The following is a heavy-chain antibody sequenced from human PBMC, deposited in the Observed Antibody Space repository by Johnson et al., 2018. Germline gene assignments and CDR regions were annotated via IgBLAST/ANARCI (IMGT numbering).Heavy chain of an antibody. D-gene: IGHD5-12*01. CDR1: GGSISSYY. CDR2: IYYSGST. J-gene: IGHJ6*03. Sequence: QVQLVESGPGLVKPSETLSLTCTVSGGSISSYYWTWIRQPPEKGLEWIGYIYYSGSTNYNPSLKSRVTISVDTSQNQFSLQLSSVTAADTAVYYCARGGGYDYSFYYYYMDVWGKGTTVTVSS. CDR3: ARGGGYDYSFYYYYMDV. V-gene: IGHV4-59*12.